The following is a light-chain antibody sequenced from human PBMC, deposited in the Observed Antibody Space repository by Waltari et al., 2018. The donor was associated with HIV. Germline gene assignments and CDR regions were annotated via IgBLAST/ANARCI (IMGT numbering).Light chain of an antibody. V-gene: IGKV4-1*01. J-gene: IGKJ4*01. CDR3: QQYYTLRST. CDR1: RTVPYNRSY. Sequence: DIAMTQSPDSLAVSLGARATVTPPSSRTVPYNRSYLAWYQQKPGQAPKVLIYWASTRAFGVPDRFSGSGSGTDFSLTISRVQADDVAIYYCQQYYTLRSTFGGGTKIEI. CDR2: WAS.